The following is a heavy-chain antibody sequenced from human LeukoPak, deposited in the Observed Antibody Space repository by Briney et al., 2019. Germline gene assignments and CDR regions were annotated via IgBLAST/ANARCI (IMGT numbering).Heavy chain of an antibody. CDR3: ATLPTMVRGVPFDY. CDR2: ISGSGDDT. D-gene: IGHD3-10*01. V-gene: IGHV3-23*01. CDR1: GFTFINHA. Sequence: GGSLRLSCAASGFTFINHAMNWVRQAPGKGLEWVSGISGSGDDTYYADSVKGRFTISRGYSRNTLYLQMNSLRVEDTAVYYCATLPTMVRGVPFDYWGQGTLVTVSS. J-gene: IGHJ4*02.